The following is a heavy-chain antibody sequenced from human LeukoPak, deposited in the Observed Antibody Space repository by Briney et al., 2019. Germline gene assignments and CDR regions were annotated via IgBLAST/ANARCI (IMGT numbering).Heavy chain of an antibody. J-gene: IGHJ4*02. D-gene: IGHD3-10*01. CDR1: GFTFSTYS. V-gene: IGHV3-7*01. CDR2: IKQDGSEK. CDR3: VRGRGFGEF. Sequence: GGSLRLSCAASGFTFSTYSMNWVRQAPGKGPEWVANIKQDGSEKFYVDSVKGRFTISRDNAKNSLYLQMNSLRAEDTAVYFCVRGRGFGEFGGQGTLVTVSS.